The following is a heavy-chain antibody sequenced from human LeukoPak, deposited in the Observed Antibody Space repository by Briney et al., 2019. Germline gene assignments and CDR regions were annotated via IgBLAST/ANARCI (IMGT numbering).Heavy chain of an antibody. J-gene: IGHJ4*02. D-gene: IGHD3-10*01. CDR1: GFTFSNSA. CDR2: ISHDGNNK. Sequence: GGSLRLSCAASGFTFSNSAMNWVRQAPGKGLEWVAVISHDGNNKYYSDSVKGRFTISRDNSKNTLYLQMNSLRAEDTAVYYCAKDRDYRGSGSYFNVDYWGEGTLVTVSS. V-gene: IGHV3-30*18. CDR3: AKDRDYRGSGSYFNVDY.